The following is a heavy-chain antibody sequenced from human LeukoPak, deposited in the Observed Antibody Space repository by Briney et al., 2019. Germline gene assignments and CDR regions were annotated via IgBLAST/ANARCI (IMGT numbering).Heavy chain of an antibody. D-gene: IGHD6-13*01. J-gene: IGHJ6*02. CDR3: ARHGFPAAGDAMDV. V-gene: IGHV4-59*08. CDR1: GFTVSSNY. Sequence: GSLRLSCAASGFTVSSNYMSWIRQPPGKGLEWIGYIYYSGNTNYNPSLKSRVTISVDTSKNQISLKLSSVTAADTAVNYCARHGFPAAGDAMDVWGQGTTVTVSS. CDR2: IYYSGNT.